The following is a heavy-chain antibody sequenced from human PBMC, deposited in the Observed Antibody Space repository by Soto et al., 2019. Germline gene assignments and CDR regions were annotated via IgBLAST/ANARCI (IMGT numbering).Heavy chain of an antibody. CDR2: ISGSGGST. V-gene: IGHV3-23*01. CDR3: AKDYYDSSGLARGFDY. J-gene: IGHJ4*02. Sequence: GGSLRLSCAASGFTFSSYAMSWVRQAPGKGLEWVSAISGSGGSTYYADSVKGRFTISRDNSKNTLYLQMNSLRAEDTAVYYCAKDYYDSSGLARGFDYWGQGTLVTVSS. D-gene: IGHD3-22*01. CDR1: GFTFSSYA.